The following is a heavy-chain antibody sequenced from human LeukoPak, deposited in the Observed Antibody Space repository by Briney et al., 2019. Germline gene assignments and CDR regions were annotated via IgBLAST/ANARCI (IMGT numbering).Heavy chain of an antibody. J-gene: IGHJ4*02. Sequence: PGGSLRLSCAASGFTFSSYSMNWVRQAPGKGLEWVSYISSSSSTIYYADSVKGRFTISRDNAKNSLYLQMNSLRAEDTAVYYCARGYSSSWYGFFDYWGQGTLVTVSS. D-gene: IGHD6-13*01. CDR3: ARGYSSSWYGFFDY. CDR2: ISSSSSTI. V-gene: IGHV3-48*04. CDR1: GFTFSSYS.